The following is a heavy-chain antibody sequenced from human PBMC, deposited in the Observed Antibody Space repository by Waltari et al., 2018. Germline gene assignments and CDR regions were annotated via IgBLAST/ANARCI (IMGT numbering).Heavy chain of an antibody. V-gene: IGHV3-23*04. CDR1: GFTFSSYA. D-gene: IGHD3-3*01. CDR3: AIPSYYDFWSGYSRDDAFDI. CDR2: IRGSGGST. Sequence: EVQLVESGGGLVQPGGSLRLSCAASGFTFSSYAMSWVRQAPGKGLEWVSAIRGSGGSTYYADSVKGRFTISRDNSKNTLYLQMNSLRAEDTAVYYCAIPSYYDFWSGYSRDDAFDIWGQGTMVTVSS. J-gene: IGHJ3*02.